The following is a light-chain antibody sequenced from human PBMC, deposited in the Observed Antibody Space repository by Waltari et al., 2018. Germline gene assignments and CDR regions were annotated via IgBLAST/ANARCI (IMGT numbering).Light chain of an antibody. Sequence: EIVLTQSPATLSLSPGDRATLSCRASQSVSSSLAWYQQKPGQAPGLLIYDASNRAPGIPSRFSGSGSATDFTLTISRLEPEDFAVYYCQQRSNWPYTFGQGTKLEIK. CDR3: QQRSNWPYT. V-gene: IGKV3-11*01. CDR2: DAS. CDR1: QSVSSS. J-gene: IGKJ2*01.